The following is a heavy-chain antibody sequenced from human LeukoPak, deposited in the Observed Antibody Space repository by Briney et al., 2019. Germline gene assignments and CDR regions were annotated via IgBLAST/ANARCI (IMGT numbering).Heavy chain of an antibody. CDR2: ISSSSSTI. CDR1: GFTFSSYS. Sequence: PGGSLRLSCAASGFTFSSYSMNWVRQAPGKGLEWVSYISSSSSTIYYADSVEGRFTISRDNAKNSLYLQMNSLRDEDTAVYYCARDPGGRAYYYDSSGYYFDYWGQGTLVTVSS. CDR3: ARDPGGRAYYYDSSGYYFDY. J-gene: IGHJ4*02. V-gene: IGHV3-48*02. D-gene: IGHD3-22*01.